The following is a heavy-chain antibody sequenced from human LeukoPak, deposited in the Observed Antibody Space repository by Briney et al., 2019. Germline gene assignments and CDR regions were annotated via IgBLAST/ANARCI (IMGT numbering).Heavy chain of an antibody. D-gene: IGHD5-18*01. CDR1: GFTFSSYS. J-gene: IGHJ4*02. V-gene: IGHV3-21*01. Sequence: GGSLRLSCAASGFTFSSYSMNWVRQAPGKGLEWVLSISSSGGYIYYADSMKGRFTISRDNAKNSLYLQMNSLRAEDTAVYYCAREPGYSYAIDHWGQGTLVTVSS. CDR3: AREPGYSYAIDH. CDR2: ISSSGGYI.